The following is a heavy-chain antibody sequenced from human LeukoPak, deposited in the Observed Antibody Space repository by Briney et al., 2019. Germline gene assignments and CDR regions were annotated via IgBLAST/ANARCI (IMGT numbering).Heavy chain of an antibody. V-gene: IGHV4-59*08. D-gene: IGHD3-22*01. J-gene: IGHJ2*01. CDR3: ARLVSFYDSSGYYHYWHFDL. CDR2: IFYTGST. CDR1: GASVSRDY. Sequence: SETLSLTCTVSGASVSRDYWSWIREPPGKGLEWIVNIFYTGSTSYNPSLKSRVTMSLDTSRNQFSLKLFSVTAADTAIYYCARLVSFYDSSGYYHYWHFDLWGRGTLVTVSS.